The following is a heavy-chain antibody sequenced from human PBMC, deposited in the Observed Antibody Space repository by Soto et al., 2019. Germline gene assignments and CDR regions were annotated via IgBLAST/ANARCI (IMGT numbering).Heavy chain of an antibody. V-gene: IGHV3-30-3*01. Sequence: GGSLGLSCAASGFTFSSFAMYWVRPAPGKGTEGVAVISYDESNKYYADSVKGRFTISRDNSKNTLYLQMNSLRAEDTAVYYCAREKRLLWFGELLPSGYYYYGMDVWGQGTTVTV. J-gene: IGHJ6*02. CDR1: GFTFSSFA. CDR2: ISYDESNK. CDR3: AREKRLLWFGELLPSGYYYYGMDV. D-gene: IGHD3-10*01.